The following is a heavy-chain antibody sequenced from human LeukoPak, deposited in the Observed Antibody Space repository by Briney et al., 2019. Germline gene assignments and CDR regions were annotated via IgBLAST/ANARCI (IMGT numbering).Heavy chain of an antibody. CDR2: INSDGSST. D-gene: IGHD3-22*01. CDR3: ARGSDSSGGGSDY. J-gene: IGHJ4*02. V-gene: IGHV3-74*01. CDR1: GFTFSSYW. Sequence: GGSLRLSCAASGFTFSSYWMHWVRQAPGKGLVWVSRINSDGSSTSYADSVKGRFTISRDNAKNTLYLQMNSLRAEDTAAYYCARGSDSSGGGSDYWGQGTLVTVSS.